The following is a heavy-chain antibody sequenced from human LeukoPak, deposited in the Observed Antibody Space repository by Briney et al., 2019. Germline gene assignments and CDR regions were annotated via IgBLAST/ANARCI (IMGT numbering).Heavy chain of an antibody. D-gene: IGHD3-10*01. CDR3: AGAFGERMVRWRAFDI. CDR2: INHSGST. CDR1: GGSFSGYY. Sequence: SETLSLTCAVYGGSFSGYYWSWIRQPPGKGLEWIGEINHSGSTNYNPSLKSRVTISVDTSKNQFSLKLSSVTAADTAVYYCAGAFGERMVRWRAFDIWGQGTMVTVSS. J-gene: IGHJ3*02. V-gene: IGHV4-34*01.